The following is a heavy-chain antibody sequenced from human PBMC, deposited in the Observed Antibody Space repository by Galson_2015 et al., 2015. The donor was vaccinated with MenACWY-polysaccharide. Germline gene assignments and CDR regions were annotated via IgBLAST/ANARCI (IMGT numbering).Heavy chain of an antibody. J-gene: IGHJ4*02. V-gene: IGHV3-74*01. CDR2: INSDGSTI. CDR3: ARDYFGSVDY. D-gene: IGHD3-10*01. CDR1: GFTFSTFL. Sequence: SLRLSCAASGFTFSTFLMHWVRQAPGKGLVWVSHINSDGSTIRYADSVKGRFTISRDNAKNTLYLQMNSLRAEDTAVYYCARDYFGSVDYWGQGTLVTVSS.